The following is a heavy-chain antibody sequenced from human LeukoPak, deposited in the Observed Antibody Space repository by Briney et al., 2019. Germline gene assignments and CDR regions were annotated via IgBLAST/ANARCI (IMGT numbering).Heavy chain of an antibody. D-gene: IGHD6-13*01. J-gene: IGHJ5*02. CDR3: ATSTTQGSSGGWFDP. CDR2: IYNSGST. Sequence: TLSLTCVVSGGSISRGSYYWNWIRQPAGKGLEWMGRIYNSGSTNYNPSLKSRVTISVDTSKNQFSLKLSSVTAADTAVYYCATSTTQGSSGGWFDPWGQGTLVTVSS. CDR1: GGSISRGSYY. V-gene: IGHV4-61*02.